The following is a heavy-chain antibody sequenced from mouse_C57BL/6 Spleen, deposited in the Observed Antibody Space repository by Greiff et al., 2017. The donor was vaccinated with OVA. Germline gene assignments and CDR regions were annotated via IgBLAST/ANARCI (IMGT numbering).Heavy chain of an antibody. CDR1: GYTFTSYW. CDR3: ARWTTGEYFDY. D-gene: IGHD2-13*01. CDR2: IDPNRGGT. Sequence: QVQLQQPGAELVKPGASVKLSCKASGYTFTSYWMHWVKQRPGRGLEWIGRIDPNRGGTKYNEKFKSKAILTVDKPSSTAYMQLSSLTSEDSAVYYCARWTTGEYFDYWGQGTTLTVSS. V-gene: IGHV1-72*01. J-gene: IGHJ2*01.